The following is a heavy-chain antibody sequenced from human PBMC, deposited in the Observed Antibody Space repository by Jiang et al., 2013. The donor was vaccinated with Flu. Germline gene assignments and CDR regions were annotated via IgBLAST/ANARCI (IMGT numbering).Heavy chain of an antibody. J-gene: IGHJ6*02. CDR2: IYYSGST. Sequence: SGPGLVKPSETLSLTCTVSGGSISSYYWSWIRQPPGKGLEWIGYIYYSGSTNYNPSLKSRVTISVDTSKNQFSLKLSSVTAADTAVYYCAREAWDEGMDVWGQGTTVTVSS. CDR3: AREAWDEGMDV. D-gene: IGHD1-26*01. CDR1: GGSISSYY. V-gene: IGHV4-59*01.